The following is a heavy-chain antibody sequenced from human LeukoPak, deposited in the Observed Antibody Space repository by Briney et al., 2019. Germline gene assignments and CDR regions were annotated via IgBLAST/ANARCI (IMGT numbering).Heavy chain of an antibody. Sequence: SETLSLTCTVSGGSISSSSCFWGWIRQPPGKGLEWIGSIYYSGRTYYNPSLKSRVTISVDTSKNQFSLKLSSVTAADTAVYYCARRVGGGYCSSTSCYLDYWGQGTLVTVSS. CDR3: ARRVGGGYCSSTSCYLDY. D-gene: IGHD2-2*01. V-gene: IGHV4-39*01. J-gene: IGHJ4*02. CDR2: IYYSGRT. CDR1: GGSISSSSCF.